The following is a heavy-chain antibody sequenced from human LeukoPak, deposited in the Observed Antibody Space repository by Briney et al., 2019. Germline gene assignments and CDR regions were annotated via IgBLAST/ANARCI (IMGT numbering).Heavy chain of an antibody. V-gene: IGHV3-74*01. CDR1: GFTFRNYW. CDR2: INERATII. CDR3: VRDLILVWTPGDDFDH. Sequence: GGSLRLSCAASGFTFRNYWMHWVRHAPGKGLEWVSRINERATIISYADSVKGRFTISRENARNTLYLQMNSLTAEDTAVYYCVRDLILVWTPGDDFDHWGQGTLVTVSS. D-gene: IGHD3-16*01. J-gene: IGHJ4*02.